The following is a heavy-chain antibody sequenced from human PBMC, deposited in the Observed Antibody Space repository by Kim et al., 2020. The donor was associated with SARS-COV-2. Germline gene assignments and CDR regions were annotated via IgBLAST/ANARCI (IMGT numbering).Heavy chain of an antibody. V-gene: IGHV3-30*07. CDR3: ARGADIVATIDYYYYGMDV. Sequence: DRFTIARDNSKNTLYLQMNSLRAEDTAVYYCARGADIVATIDYYYYGMDVWGQGTTVTVSS. J-gene: IGHJ6*02. D-gene: IGHD5-12*01.